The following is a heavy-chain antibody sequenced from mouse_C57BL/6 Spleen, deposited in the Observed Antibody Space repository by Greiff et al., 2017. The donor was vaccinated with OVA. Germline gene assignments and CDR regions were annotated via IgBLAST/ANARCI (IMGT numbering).Heavy chain of an antibody. CDR1: GYAFSSSW. CDR3: ARLFGDY. Sequence: VQPGASVKISCKASGYAFSSSWMNWVKQRPGKGLEWIGRIYPGDGDTNYNGKFKGKATLTADKSSSTAYVQLSSLTSEDSAVYFCARLFGDYWGQGTTLTVSS. J-gene: IGHJ2*01. CDR2: IYPGDGDT. V-gene: IGHV1-82*01.